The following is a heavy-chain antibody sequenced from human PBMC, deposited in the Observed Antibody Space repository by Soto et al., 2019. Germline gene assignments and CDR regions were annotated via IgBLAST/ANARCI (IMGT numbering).Heavy chain of an antibody. Sequence: SETLSLTCNVSGGSITNSGYYWGWIRQPPGKGLEWIGSIYYSGSTYYSPSLKSRVTISVDTSKNQFSLNLTSVTAADTAVYYCARAPSSGWYYFDYWGQGALVTVSS. V-gene: IGHV4-39*01. CDR1: GGSITNSGYY. CDR2: IYYSGST. CDR3: ARAPSSGWYYFDY. J-gene: IGHJ4*02. D-gene: IGHD6-19*01.